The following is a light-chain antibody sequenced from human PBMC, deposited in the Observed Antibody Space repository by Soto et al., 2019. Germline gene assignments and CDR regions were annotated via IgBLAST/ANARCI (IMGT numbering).Light chain of an antibody. Sequence: EIVLTQSPGTLSLSPGERATLSCRASQSVSSNYLAWYQQKPGQAPRLLIYGASSRATGIPDRFSGSGSGTDFTLTISRLEPEDFVVYYCQQYGSSPPLPFGGGTKVESK. CDR3: QQYGSSPPLP. V-gene: IGKV3-20*01. J-gene: IGKJ4*01. CDR1: QSVSSNY. CDR2: GAS.